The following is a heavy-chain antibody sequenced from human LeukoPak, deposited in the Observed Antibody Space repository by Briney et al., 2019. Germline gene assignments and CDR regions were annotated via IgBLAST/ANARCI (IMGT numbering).Heavy chain of an antibody. CDR1: GLSLSTSGVG. CDR2: IYWNDDK. J-gene: IGHJ4*02. CDR3: THTRNYGSGKIDY. D-gene: IGHD3-10*01. V-gene: IGHV2-5*01. Sequence: SAPTLVSPTQTLTLTCTFSGLSLSTSGVGVDWIRQPPGKALEWLAFIYWNDDKHYSPSLKSRLTITKDTSKNQVVLTMTYMDPVDTATYYGTHTRNYGSGKIDYWGQGILVTVSS.